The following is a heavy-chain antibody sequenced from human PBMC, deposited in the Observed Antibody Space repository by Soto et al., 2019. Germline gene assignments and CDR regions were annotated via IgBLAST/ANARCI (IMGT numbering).Heavy chain of an antibody. Sequence: SVKVSCKASGGTFSSYTISWVRQAPGQGLEWMGRIIPILGIANYAQKFQGRVTITADKSTSTAYMELSSLRSEDTAVYYCARGVVGTTVTTEGYFDYWGQGTLVTVSS. D-gene: IGHD4-17*01. CDR2: IIPILGIA. V-gene: IGHV1-69*02. CDR3: ARGVVGTTVTTEGYFDY. CDR1: GGTFSSYT. J-gene: IGHJ4*02.